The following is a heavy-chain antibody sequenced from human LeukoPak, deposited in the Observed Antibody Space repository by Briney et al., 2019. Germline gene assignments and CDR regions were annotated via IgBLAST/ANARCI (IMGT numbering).Heavy chain of an antibody. CDR3: AREPVTTQGEDY. D-gene: IGHD4-17*01. Sequence: ASVKVSCKASGYTFTSYGISWVRQALGQGVEWMGWISAYNGNTNYAQKLQGRVTMTTDTSTSTAYMELRSLRSDDTAVYYCAREPVTTQGEDYWGQGTLVTVSS. CDR1: GYTFTSYG. J-gene: IGHJ4*02. V-gene: IGHV1-18*01. CDR2: ISAYNGNT.